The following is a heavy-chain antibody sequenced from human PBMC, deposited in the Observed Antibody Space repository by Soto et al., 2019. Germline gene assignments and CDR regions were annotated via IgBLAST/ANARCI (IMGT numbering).Heavy chain of an antibody. V-gene: IGHV3-21*02. D-gene: IGHD6-13*01. CDR3: TRDASRDSSARGWFDP. CDR1: GFTFRSFT. Sequence: EVQLVESGGGLVKPGGSLRLSCAASGFTFRSFTMNWVRQAPGKGLEWVSTISSNSAYIYYKDALRGRFTISRDNAKTSLHLQMNSLRAEDTAVYYCTRDASRDSSARGWFDPWGQGTLVTVSS. J-gene: IGHJ5*02. CDR2: ISSNSAYI.